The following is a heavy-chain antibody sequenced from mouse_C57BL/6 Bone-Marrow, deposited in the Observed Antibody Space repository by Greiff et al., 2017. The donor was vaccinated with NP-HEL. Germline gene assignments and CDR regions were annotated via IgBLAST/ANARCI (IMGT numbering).Heavy chain of an antibody. CDR3: ARGSYYYGSSYVRYYAMDY. CDR2: IYPGDGDT. Sequence: VQLQESGAELVKPGASVKISCKASGYAFSSYWMNWVKQRPGKGLEWIGQIYPGDGDTNYNGQFKGKATLTADKSSSTAYMQLSSLTSEDAAVYFCARGSYYYGSSYVRYYAMDYWGQGTSVTVSS. J-gene: IGHJ4*01. D-gene: IGHD1-1*01. V-gene: IGHV1-80*01. CDR1: GYAFSSYW.